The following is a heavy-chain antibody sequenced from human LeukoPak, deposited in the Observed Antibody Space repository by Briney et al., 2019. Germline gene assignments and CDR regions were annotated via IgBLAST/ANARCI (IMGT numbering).Heavy chain of an antibody. V-gene: IGHV4-39*01. D-gene: IGHD6-19*01. CDR2: IYYSGST. J-gene: IGHJ4*02. CDR1: GGSISSSSYY. Sequence: SETLSLTCTVSGGSISSSSYYWGWLRQPPGKGLEWIGSIYYSGSTCYDPSLKSRVTISVDTSKNQFSLKLSSVTAADTAVYYCARGTRIAVAAYYFDYWGQGTLVTVSS. CDR3: ARGTRIAVAAYYFDY.